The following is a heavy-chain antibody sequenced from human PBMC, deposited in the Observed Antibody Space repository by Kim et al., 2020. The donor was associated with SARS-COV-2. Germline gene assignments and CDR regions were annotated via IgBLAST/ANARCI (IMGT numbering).Heavy chain of an antibody. V-gene: IGHV4-59*08. CDR3: ARHSGKHPRYGMDV. J-gene: IGHJ6*02. CDR1: GASISGFY. CDR2: IYYSGST. Sequence: SETLSLTCTVSGASISGFYWSWIRQPPGKGLEWIGYIYYSGSTNYNPSLKSRVTMSVDTSKNQFSLKLNSVTAADTAVYYCARHSGKHPRYGMDVWGQGTTVTVSS. D-gene: IGHD1-26*01.